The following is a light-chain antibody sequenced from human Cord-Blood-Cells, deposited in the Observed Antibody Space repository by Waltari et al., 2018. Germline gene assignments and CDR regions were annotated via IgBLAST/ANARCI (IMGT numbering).Light chain of an antibody. J-gene: IGKJ1*01. CDR3: QQYNSYWT. CDR2: KAS. Sequence: DIQMSQSPSTLSASVGDRVTITCRASQSISSWLAWYQQKPGKAPKLLFYKASSLESGVPSRFSGSGSGTEFTLTISSLQPDYFATYYCQQYNSYWTFGQGTKVEIK. V-gene: IGKV1-5*03. CDR1: QSISSW.